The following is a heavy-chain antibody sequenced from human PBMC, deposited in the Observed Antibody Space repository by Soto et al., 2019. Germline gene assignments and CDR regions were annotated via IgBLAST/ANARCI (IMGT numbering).Heavy chain of an antibody. Sequence: SETLSLTCTVSGGSISSGGYYWSWIRQHPGKGLEWIGYIYYSGSTYYNPSLKSRVTISVDTSKNQFSLKLSSVTAADTAVNYCARDRAKRERWLQSTFYYGMDVWGQGTTVTVSS. J-gene: IGHJ6*02. CDR2: IYYSGST. CDR3: ARDRAKRERWLQSTFYYGMDV. D-gene: IGHD5-12*01. V-gene: IGHV4-31*03. CDR1: GGSISSGGYY.